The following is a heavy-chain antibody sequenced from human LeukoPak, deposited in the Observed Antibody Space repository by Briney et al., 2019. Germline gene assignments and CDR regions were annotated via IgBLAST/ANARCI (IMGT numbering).Heavy chain of an antibody. Sequence: AGGSLRLSCAASGFTFSSYWMSWVRQARGKGLEWVATIKNDGSEKSYVDSVKGRFTISRDNAKNSLFLQMSGLRAEDTAVYFCATADWFSFDFWGQGTLVTVSS. V-gene: IGHV3-7*04. J-gene: IGHJ4*02. CDR3: ATADWFSFDF. D-gene: IGHD3-9*01. CDR2: IKNDGSEK. CDR1: GFTFSSYW.